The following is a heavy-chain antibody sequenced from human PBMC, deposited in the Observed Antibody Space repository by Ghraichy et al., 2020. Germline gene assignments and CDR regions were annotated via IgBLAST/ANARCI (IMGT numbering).Heavy chain of an antibody. CDR1: GFTFSTYS. CDR2: ITSSSRTR. D-gene: IGHD4-23*01. CDR3: ARGSTVVRFFYYDGMDV. V-gene: IGHV3-48*02. Sequence: GGSLRLSCLGSGFTFSTYSMNWVRQSPGKGLEWVSYITSSSRTRSYADSVQGRFTISRDNAQNSLYLQMNSLRDEDTAVYYCARGSTVVRFFYYDGMDVWGQGATGT. J-gene: IGHJ6*02.